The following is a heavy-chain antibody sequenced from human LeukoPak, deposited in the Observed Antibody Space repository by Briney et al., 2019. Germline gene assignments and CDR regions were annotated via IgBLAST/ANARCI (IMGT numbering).Heavy chain of an antibody. V-gene: IGHV3-23*01. CDR2: ISGSGGST. CDR3: AKILGGSYFVEGFDY. J-gene: IGHJ4*02. CDR1: GFTFSSYA. D-gene: IGHD1-26*01. Sequence: GGSLRLSCAASGFTFSSYAMSWVRQAPGKGLEWVSAISGSGGSTYYADSVKGRFTISRDNSKNTLYLQMNSLRAEDTAVYYCAKILGGSYFVEGFDYWGQGTLVTVSS.